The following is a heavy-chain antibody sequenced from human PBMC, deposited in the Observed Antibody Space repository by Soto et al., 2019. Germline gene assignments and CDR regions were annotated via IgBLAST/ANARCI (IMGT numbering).Heavy chain of an antibody. CDR1: GFTFSSYW. CDR2: INSDGSST. J-gene: IGHJ3*02. CDR3: ARRGYGSSWYETPVGI. D-gene: IGHD6-13*01. V-gene: IGHV3-74*01. Sequence: GGSLRLSCAASGFTFSSYWMHWVRQAPGKGLVWVSRINSDGSSTSYADSVKGRFTISRDNAKNTLYLQMNSLRAEDTAVYYCARRGYGSSWYETPVGIWGQGTMVTVSS.